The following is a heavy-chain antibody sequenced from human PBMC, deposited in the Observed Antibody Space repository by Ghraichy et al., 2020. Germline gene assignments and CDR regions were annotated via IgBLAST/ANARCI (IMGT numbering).Heavy chain of an antibody. CDR1: GFTFSSYN. J-gene: IGHJ4*02. Sequence: GGSLRLSCAASGFTFSSYNMIWVGQAPGKRLEWVSYITGSLSNIYYADSVKGRFTISRDNAKNSLYLQMNSLRDEDTAVYYCARVPRITGTTRESDYWGQGTLVTVSS. D-gene: IGHD1-7*01. CDR2: ITGSLSNI. V-gene: IGHV3-48*02. CDR3: ARVPRITGTTRESDY.